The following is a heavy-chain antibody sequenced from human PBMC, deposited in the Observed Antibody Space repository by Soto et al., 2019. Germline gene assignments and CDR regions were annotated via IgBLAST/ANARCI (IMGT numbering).Heavy chain of an antibody. Sequence: QVQLVESGGGVVQPGRSLRLSCAASGFTFSSYGMHWVRQAPGKGLEWVAVIWYDGSNKYYADSVKGRFTISRDNSKNTLYLQMNGLRAEDTAVYYCARETIVGAHNWFDPWGQGALVTVFS. J-gene: IGHJ5*02. V-gene: IGHV3-33*01. CDR2: IWYDGSNK. CDR1: GFTFSSYG. D-gene: IGHD1-26*01. CDR3: ARETIVGAHNWFDP.